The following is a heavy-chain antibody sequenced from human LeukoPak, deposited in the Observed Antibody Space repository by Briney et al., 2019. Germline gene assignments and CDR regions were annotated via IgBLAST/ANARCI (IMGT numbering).Heavy chain of an antibody. CDR3: VKDPRDTYGTNWFVS. J-gene: IGHJ5*01. Sequence: PGGSLRLSCVASGFSFGNYAMSWVRQAPGKGLRWDSQIRGTGGATWYAGFVRDRFTISRDNSKKTLYLQLSGLRVEDTAMYYCVKDPRDTYGTNWFVSWGQGTLLIVSS. D-gene: IGHD2-21*01. CDR2: IRGTGGAT. V-gene: IGHV3-23*01. CDR1: GFSFGNYA.